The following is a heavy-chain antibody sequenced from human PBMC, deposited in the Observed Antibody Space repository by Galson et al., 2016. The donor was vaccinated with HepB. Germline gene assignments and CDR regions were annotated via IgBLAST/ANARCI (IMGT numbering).Heavy chain of an antibody. D-gene: IGHD2-8*02. CDR3: AREWRCDGMDV. J-gene: IGHJ6*04. V-gene: IGHV3-21*06. CDR2: IGSSSGAI. Sequence: SLRLSCAASGFTFRSYSMNWVRQAPGKGLEWVSSIGSSSGAIEYTDSVKGRFTISRDNAKNLLYLEMSRLRAEDTAVYYCAREWRCDGMDVWGKGTTGIVSS. CDR1: GFTFRSYS.